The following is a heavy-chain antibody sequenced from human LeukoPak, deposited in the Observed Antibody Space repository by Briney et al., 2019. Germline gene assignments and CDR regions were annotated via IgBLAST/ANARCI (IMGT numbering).Heavy chain of an antibody. V-gene: IGHV1-18*01. J-gene: IGHJ4*02. D-gene: IGHD2-2*01. CDR3: ARVHSYCSTTSCLDY. CDR1: GYTFTSYG. Sequence: ASVKVSCKASGYTFTSYGISWVRQAPGQGLEWMGWISAYNGNSNYAQKFQGRVTMTTDTSTSTGYMELRSLRSDDTAMYYCARVHSYCSTTSCLDYWGQGTLVTVSS. CDR2: ISAYNGNS.